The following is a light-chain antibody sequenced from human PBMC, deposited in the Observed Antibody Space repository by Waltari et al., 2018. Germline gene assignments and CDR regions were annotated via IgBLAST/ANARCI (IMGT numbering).Light chain of an antibody. CDR1: ESLLHSNGNTY. V-gene: IGKV2-28*01. Sequence: DIVMTQTPLSLPVTPGEAASISCRSRESLLHSNGNTYLHWYLQKSGQSPRLMIYKVTNRESGVPDRFSGSGSGTDFTLKISRVEPEDVGVYYCLQTTKDPYTFGQGTKVEIK. CDR3: LQTTKDPYT. J-gene: IGKJ2*01. CDR2: KVT.